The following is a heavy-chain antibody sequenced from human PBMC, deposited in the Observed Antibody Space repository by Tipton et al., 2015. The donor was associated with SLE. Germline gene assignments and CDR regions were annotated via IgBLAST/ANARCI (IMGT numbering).Heavy chain of an antibody. Sequence: SLRLSCAASGFTFSSYWMSWVRQAPGKGLEWVANIKQDGSEKYYVDSVKGRFTISRDNAKNSLNLQMNSLRAEDTAVYYCAVEKDGYNNYFDYWGQGTLVTVSS. CDR1: GFTFSSYW. CDR2: IKQDGSEK. CDR3: AVEKDGYNNYFDY. J-gene: IGHJ4*02. V-gene: IGHV3-7*01. D-gene: IGHD5-24*01.